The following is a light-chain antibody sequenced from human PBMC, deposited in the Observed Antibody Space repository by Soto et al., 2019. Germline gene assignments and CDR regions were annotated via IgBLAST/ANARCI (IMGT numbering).Light chain of an antibody. CDR3: GQFVSSPPRT. J-gene: IGKJ1*01. Sequence: EIVLTQSPGTLSLSPGEEATLSCRASQSVGDTFLSWYQQKPGLAPRLLIYGVSNRATGIPDRFSGSGSGTDFILTISRLEPEDFALYYCGQFVSSPPRTFGQGTKVDIK. CDR2: GVS. V-gene: IGKV3-20*01. CDR1: QSVGDTF.